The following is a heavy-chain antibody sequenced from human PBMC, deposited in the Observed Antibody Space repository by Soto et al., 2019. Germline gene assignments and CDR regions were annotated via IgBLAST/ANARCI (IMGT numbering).Heavy chain of an antibody. Sequence: ASVKVSCKASGYTFTGYYMHWVRQAPGQGLEWMGWINPNSGGTNYAQKFQGWVTMTRDTSISTAYMELSRLRSDDTAVYYCARGPRITIFSRPNWFDPWGQGTLVTVSS. D-gene: IGHD3-9*01. V-gene: IGHV1-2*04. J-gene: IGHJ5*02. CDR3: ARGPRITIFSRPNWFDP. CDR1: GYTFTGYY. CDR2: INPNSGGT.